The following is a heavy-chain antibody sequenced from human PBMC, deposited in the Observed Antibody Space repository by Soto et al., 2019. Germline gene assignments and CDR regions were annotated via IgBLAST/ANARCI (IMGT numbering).Heavy chain of an antibody. V-gene: IGHV1-69*13. Sequence: SLKLSCKASGGTFSSYAISWVRQAPGQGLEWMGGIIPIFGTANYAQKFQGRVTITADESTSTAYMELSSLRSEDTAVYYCARARFEDLRLGAFDIWGQGTMVTVSS. CDR1: GGTFSSYA. CDR2: IIPIFGTA. CDR3: ARARFEDLRLGAFDI. J-gene: IGHJ3*02. D-gene: IGHD3-9*01.